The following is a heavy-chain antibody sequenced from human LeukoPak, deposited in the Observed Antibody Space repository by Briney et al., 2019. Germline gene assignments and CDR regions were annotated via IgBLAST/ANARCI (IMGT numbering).Heavy chain of an antibody. J-gene: IGHJ4*02. Sequence: SGGSLRLSCAASGFTFSNYAMSWVRQAPGKGLEWVSAISHSGYTTYYADSVKGRFTISRDNSKNTLYLQMNSLTAEDTAIYYCAKATGTLGNWGQGTLVTVSS. V-gene: IGHV3-23*01. CDR1: GFTFSNYA. CDR2: ISHSGYTT. D-gene: IGHD1-1*01. CDR3: AKATGTLGN.